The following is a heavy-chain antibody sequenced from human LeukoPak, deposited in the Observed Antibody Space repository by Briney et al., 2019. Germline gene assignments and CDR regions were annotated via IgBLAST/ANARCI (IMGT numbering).Heavy chain of an antibody. D-gene: IGHD4-17*01. CDR2: IYSGGST. J-gene: IGHJ4*02. CDR1: GFTVSSNY. V-gene: IGHV3-66*01. CDR3: ARTISTVTTPRGGKYYFDY. Sequence: GGSLRLSCAASGFTVSSNYMSWVRQAPGKGLEWVSVIYSGGSTYYADSVKGRFTISRDNSKNTLYLQMNSLRAEDTAVYYCARTISTVTTPRGGKYYFDYWGQGTLVTVSS.